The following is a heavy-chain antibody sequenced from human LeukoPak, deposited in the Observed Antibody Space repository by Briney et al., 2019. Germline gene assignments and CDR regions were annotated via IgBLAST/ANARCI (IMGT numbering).Heavy chain of an antibody. CDR3: ATKQWLAPPPDS. D-gene: IGHD6-19*01. CDR2: INTDGTVT. J-gene: IGHJ4*02. Sequence: GGSLRLPCAASGFTFNAFEMNWVRQAPGKGLESVSRINTDGTVTTYADSVKGRFTVSRDNADNTMFLQMNSVRDEDTAVYYCATKQWLAPPPDSWGQGTPVTVSS. CDR1: GFTFNAFE. V-gene: IGHV3-74*01.